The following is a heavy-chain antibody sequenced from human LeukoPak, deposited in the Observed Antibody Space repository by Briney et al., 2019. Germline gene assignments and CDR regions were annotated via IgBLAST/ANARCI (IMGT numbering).Heavy chain of an antibody. CDR2: ISGSGGST. D-gene: IGHD1-26*01. CDR3: AKTLVGVTSGPDYYLDS. Sequence: AGGSLRLSCAASGFTVSRNYMTWVRQAPGKGLEWVSAISGSGGSTYYPDSVKGRFTISRDNSKNTLFLQINSLRAEDTAVYYCAKTLVGVTSGPDYYLDSWGQGTLVTVSS. CDR1: GFTVSRNY. J-gene: IGHJ4*02. V-gene: IGHV3-23*01.